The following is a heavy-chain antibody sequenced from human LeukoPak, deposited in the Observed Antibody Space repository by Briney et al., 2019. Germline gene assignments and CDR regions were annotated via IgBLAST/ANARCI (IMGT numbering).Heavy chain of an antibody. CDR1: GGSISSTSYY. V-gene: IGHV4-39*07. D-gene: IGHD5-12*01. Sequence: PSETLSLTCTVSGGSISSTSYYWGWIRQPPGKGLEWIGSIYYSGSTYYNPSLKSRVTISVDTSKNQFSLKLSSVTAADTAVYYCARLGRNVDIVATTPYYFDYWGQGTLVTVSS. J-gene: IGHJ4*02. CDR2: IYYSGST. CDR3: ARLGRNVDIVATTPYYFDY.